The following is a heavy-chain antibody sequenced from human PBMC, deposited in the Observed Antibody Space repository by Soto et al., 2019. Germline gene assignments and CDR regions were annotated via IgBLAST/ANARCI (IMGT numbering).Heavy chain of an antibody. CDR3: ARVERGTATTVVDAFDI. D-gene: IGHD1-1*01. CDR2: MSHSGGT. J-gene: IGHJ3*02. CDR1: GGFVSSGSYY. Sequence: QVQLQQWGAGLLKPSETLSLTCAVYGGFVSSGSYYWSWIRQPPGKGLEWIGEMSHSGGTHFNPSLKGRVTISVATAKNKFSLKMRIVIAADTALYYCARVERGTATTVVDAFDIWGPGTMVTVSS. V-gene: IGHV4-34*01.